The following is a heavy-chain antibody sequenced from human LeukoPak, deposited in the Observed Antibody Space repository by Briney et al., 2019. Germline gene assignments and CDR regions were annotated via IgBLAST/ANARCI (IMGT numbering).Heavy chain of an antibody. CDR3: ASGRNRGGYYSPFEN. CDR1: GGSISSSSYY. Sequence: SETLSLTCTVSGGSISSSSYYWAWIRQPPGKGLEWIGSIYFSGSTYYNPSLKSRVTISADTSQNQFSLKLSSVTAADTALYYCASGRNRGGYYSPFENWGQGTLVAVSS. D-gene: IGHD1-26*01. V-gene: IGHV4-39*01. CDR2: IYFSGST. J-gene: IGHJ4*02.